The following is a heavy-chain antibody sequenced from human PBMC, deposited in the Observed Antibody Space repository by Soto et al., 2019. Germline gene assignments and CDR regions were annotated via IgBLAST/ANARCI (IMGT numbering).Heavy chain of an antibody. V-gene: IGHV3-23*01. J-gene: IGHJ4*02. CDR3: AKSGGTYYGPNYFDY. CDR1: GFTFTTYA. CDR2: ISGTGGTT. D-gene: IGHD1-26*01. Sequence: LRLSCAASGFTFTTYAISWVRQAPGKGLEWVSAISGTGGTTYYTDSVKGRFTISRDNSKNTLFLHMNSLRAEDSAVYYCAKSGGTYYGPNYFDYWGQGTLVTVSS.